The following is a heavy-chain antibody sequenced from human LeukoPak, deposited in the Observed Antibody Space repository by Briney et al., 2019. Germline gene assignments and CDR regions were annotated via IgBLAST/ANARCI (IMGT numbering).Heavy chain of an antibody. Sequence: ASVKVSCKASGYTFTSYGVSWVRQAPGQGLEWMGWISAYNGNTNYAQKLQGRVTMSTDTSTSTAYMELRSLRSDDTAVYYCAIFEYSSSADYWGQGTLVTVSS. CDR2: ISAYNGNT. D-gene: IGHD6-6*01. J-gene: IGHJ4*02. CDR1: GYTFTSYG. CDR3: AIFEYSSSADY. V-gene: IGHV1-18*01.